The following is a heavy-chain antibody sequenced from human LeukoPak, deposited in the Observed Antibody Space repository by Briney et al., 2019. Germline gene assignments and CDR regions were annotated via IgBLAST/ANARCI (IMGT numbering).Heavy chain of an antibody. CDR2: ISAYNGNT. D-gene: IGHD3-22*01. Sequence: ASVKVSCKASGYTFTSYGISWVRQAPGQGLEWMGWISAYNGNTNYAQKLQGRVTMTTDTSTSTAYMELRSLRSDDTAVYYCARATYYYDSNPRCFDYWGQGTLVTVSS. V-gene: IGHV1-18*01. CDR1: GYTFTSYG. CDR3: ARATYYYDSNPRCFDY. J-gene: IGHJ4*02.